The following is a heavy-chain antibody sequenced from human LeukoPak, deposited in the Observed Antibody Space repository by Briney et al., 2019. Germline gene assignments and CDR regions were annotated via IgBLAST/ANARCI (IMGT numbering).Heavy chain of an antibody. D-gene: IGHD1-26*01. CDR2: NSSNGGST. CDR1: GFMYSSCA. V-gene: IGHV3-64D*06. Sequence: PGRSLRLSCAASGFMYSSCAMHWVSQAPGKGLEYVLDNSSNGGSTYYADSVKGSFTISRDNSKNTLYLQTSSLRAEDTAVYYCVKGHLVWELGDYFDYWGQGTLVTVSS. J-gene: IGHJ4*02. CDR3: VKGHLVWELGDYFDY.